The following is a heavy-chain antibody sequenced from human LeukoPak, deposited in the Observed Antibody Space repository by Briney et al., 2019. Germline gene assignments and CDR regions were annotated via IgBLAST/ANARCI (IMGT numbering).Heavy chain of an antibody. CDR1: GGSISSYY. J-gene: IGHJ4*02. CDR2: IYYSGST. Sequence: PSETLSLTCTVSGGSISSYYWSWIRQPPGKGLEWMGYIYYSGSTNYNPSLKSRVTISVDTSKNQFSLKLSSVTAADTAVYYCARDRDYYDSSGYYGHYFDYWGQGTLVTVSS. D-gene: IGHD3-22*01. CDR3: ARDRDYYDSSGYYGHYFDY. V-gene: IGHV4-59*01.